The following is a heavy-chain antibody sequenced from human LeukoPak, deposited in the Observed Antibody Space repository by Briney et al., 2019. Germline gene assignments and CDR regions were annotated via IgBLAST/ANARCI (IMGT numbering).Heavy chain of an antibody. CDR2: ISGSGGST. V-gene: IGHV3-23*01. CDR1: GFTFSSYG. Sequence: PGGTLRLSCAASGFTFSSYGMSWVRQAPGKGLEWVSAISGSGGSTYYADSVKGRFTISRDNSKNTLYLQMNSLRAEDMALYYCAKDAGYDSSGYLDYWGQGTLVTVSS. J-gene: IGHJ4*02. D-gene: IGHD3-22*01. CDR3: AKDAGYDSSGYLDY.